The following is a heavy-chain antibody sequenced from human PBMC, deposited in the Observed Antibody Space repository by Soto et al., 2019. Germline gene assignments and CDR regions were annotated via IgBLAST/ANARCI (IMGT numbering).Heavy chain of an antibody. Sequence: GASVKVSCKASGYTFTSYGISWVRQAPGQGLEWMGWISAYNGNTNYAQKLRGRVTMTTDTSTSTAYMELRSLRSDDTAVYYCARDRYYDSSGYYFYYGMDVWGQGTTVTVSS. D-gene: IGHD3-22*01. V-gene: IGHV1-18*04. CDR3: ARDRYYDSSGYYFYYGMDV. CDR2: ISAYNGNT. J-gene: IGHJ6*02. CDR1: GYTFTSYG.